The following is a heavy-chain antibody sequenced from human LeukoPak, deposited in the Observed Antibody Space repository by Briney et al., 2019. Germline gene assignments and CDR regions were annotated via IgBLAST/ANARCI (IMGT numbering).Heavy chain of an antibody. CDR2: IKGDGSSA. CDR3: AKTDYFDY. V-gene: IGHV3-74*01. J-gene: IGHJ4*02. CDR1: GFTFSGNW. Sequence: GGSLRLSCAASGFTFSGNWMHWVRQAPGKGLVWVSRIKGDGSSAYYADSVKGRFTISRDNAKNTLYLQMNSLRAEDTAVYYCAKTDYFDYWGQGTLVTVS. D-gene: IGHD1-1*01.